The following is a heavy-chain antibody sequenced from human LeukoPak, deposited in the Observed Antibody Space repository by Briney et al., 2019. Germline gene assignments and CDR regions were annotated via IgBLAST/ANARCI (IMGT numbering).Heavy chain of an antibody. V-gene: IGHV3-30*04. D-gene: IGHD5-18*01. CDR3: AKDRYSYAFEYSDS. CDR1: GLNFNSHT. J-gene: IGHJ4*02. Sequence: PGGSLRLSCVASGLNFNSHTMKWVRQAPGKGLDWVAVISNDGSKKYYADSVKGRFTISRDNSKNTLSLQVSSLRTEDTAVYYCAKDRYSYAFEYSDSWGQGTLVTVSS. CDR2: ISNDGSKK.